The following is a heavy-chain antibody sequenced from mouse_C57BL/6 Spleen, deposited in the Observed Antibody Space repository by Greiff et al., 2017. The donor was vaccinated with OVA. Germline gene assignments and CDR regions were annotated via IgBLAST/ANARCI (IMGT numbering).Heavy chain of an antibody. D-gene: IGHD2-3*01. Sequence: EVQLQQSGPELVKPGASVKISCKASGYTFTDYYMNWVKQSHGKSLEWIGDINPNNGGTSYNQKFKGKATLTVDKSSSTAYMELRSLTSEDSAFYYCARGDLYDGYSFAYWGQGTLVTVSA. J-gene: IGHJ3*01. CDR3: ARGDLYDGYSFAY. CDR2: INPNNGGT. CDR1: GYTFTDYY. V-gene: IGHV1-26*01.